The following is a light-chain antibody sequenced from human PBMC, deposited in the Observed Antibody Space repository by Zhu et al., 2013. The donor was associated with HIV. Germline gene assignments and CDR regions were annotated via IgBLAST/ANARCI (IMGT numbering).Light chain of an antibody. J-gene: IGKJ3*01. Sequence: DTVLTQSPGTLSLSPGDRATLSCRASQTVGGTSLAWYQQKPGQAPRLVIYAASSRATDIPGRFSGSGSGTDFTLTISRLEPEDFAVYYCQHYGSSPFTFGPGTRVDIK. V-gene: IGKV3-20*01. CDR2: AAS. CDR1: QTVGGTS. CDR3: QHYGSSPFT.